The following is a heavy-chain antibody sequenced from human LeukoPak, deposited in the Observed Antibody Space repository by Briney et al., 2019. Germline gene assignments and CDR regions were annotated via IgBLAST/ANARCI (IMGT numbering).Heavy chain of an antibody. V-gene: IGHV4-38-2*02. D-gene: IGHD3-10*01. Sequence: PSETLSLTCTVSGYSISSGYYWGWIRQPPGKGLEWIGSIYHSGSTYYNPSLKSRVTISVDTSKNQFSLKLSSVTAADTAVYYCARASYGSGSSTDFDYWGQGTLVTVSS. J-gene: IGHJ4*02. CDR1: GYSISSGYY. CDR2: IYHSGST. CDR3: ARASYGSGSSTDFDY.